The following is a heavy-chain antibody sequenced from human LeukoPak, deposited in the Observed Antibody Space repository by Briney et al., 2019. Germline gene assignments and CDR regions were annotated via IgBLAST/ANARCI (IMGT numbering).Heavy chain of an antibody. CDR3: ARDTTTVTTDGWWFDP. V-gene: IGHV4-4*07. J-gene: IGHJ5*02. Sequence: PSETLSLTCTVSGGSISSYYWSWIRQPAGKGLEWIGRIYTSGSTNYNPSLKSRVTMSADTSKNQFSLKLSSVTAADTAVYYCARDTTTVTTDGWWFDPWGQGTLVTVSS. CDR1: GGSISSYY. CDR2: IYTSGST. D-gene: IGHD4-11*01.